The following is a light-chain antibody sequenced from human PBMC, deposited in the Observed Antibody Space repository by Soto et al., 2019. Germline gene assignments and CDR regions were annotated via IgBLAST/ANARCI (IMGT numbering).Light chain of an antibody. CDR2: DVT. CDR1: SSDVGGYNY. Sequence: QSGLTQPRSVSESPGQSVTISCTGTSSDVGGYNYVSWYQQHPGKAPKLIIYDVTRRLSGVPDRFSASKSDNTASLTISGLQAEDEADYYCCSFAGAHWVFGGGTQLTVL. V-gene: IGLV2-11*01. J-gene: IGLJ3*02. CDR3: CSFAGAHWV.